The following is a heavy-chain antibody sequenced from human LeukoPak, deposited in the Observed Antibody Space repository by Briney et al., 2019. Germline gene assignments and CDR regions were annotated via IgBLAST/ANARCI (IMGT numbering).Heavy chain of an antibody. J-gene: IGHJ4*02. D-gene: IGHD3-9*01. CDR2: TDYDSSHI. Sequence: GGSLRLSCAASGFTFSDSAMNWVRQVPGKGLEWVSSTDYDSSHIYYAASVRGRFTISRDNARNSVYLQMNSLRVEDTAVYYCARDPLRYLRVGHYDYWGQGTLVAVSS. V-gene: IGHV3-21*01. CDR1: GFTFSDSA. CDR3: ARDPLRYLRVGHYDY.